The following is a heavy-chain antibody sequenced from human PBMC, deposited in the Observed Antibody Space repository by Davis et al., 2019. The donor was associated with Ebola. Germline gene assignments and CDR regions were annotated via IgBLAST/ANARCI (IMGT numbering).Heavy chain of an antibody. V-gene: IGHV4-30-4*01. CDR1: GGSISSGDYY. Sequence: SETLSLTCTVSGGSISSGDYYWSWIRQPPGKGLEWIGYIYYSGSTYYNPSLKSRVTISVDTSKNQFSLKLSSVTAADTAVYYCARSRQLVWFDPWGQGTLVTVSS. D-gene: IGHD6-6*01. J-gene: IGHJ5*02. CDR2: IYYSGST. CDR3: ARSRQLVWFDP.